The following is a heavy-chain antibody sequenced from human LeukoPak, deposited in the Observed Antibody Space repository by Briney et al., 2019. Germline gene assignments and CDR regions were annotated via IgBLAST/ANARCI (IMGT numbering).Heavy chain of an antibody. J-gene: IGHJ6*02. V-gene: IGHV1-69*13. Sequence: ASVKVSCKASGGTFSSYAISWVRQAPGQGLEWMGGIIPIFGTANYAQKFQGRVTITADESTSTAYMELSSLRSEDTAVYYCARGDSSGWYGDYYYGMDVWGQGTTVTVSS. CDR1: GGTFSSYA. CDR3: ARGDSSGWYGDYYYGMDV. D-gene: IGHD6-19*01. CDR2: IIPIFGTA.